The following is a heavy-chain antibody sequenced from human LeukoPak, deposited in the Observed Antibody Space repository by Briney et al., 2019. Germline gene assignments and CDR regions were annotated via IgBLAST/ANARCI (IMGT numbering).Heavy chain of an antibody. V-gene: IGHV1-2*02. CDR2: INANSGGT. CDR1: GYTFTDYY. D-gene: IGHD2/OR15-2a*01. CDR3: ARDLETEGSQTFYYYYYFNMDV. Sequence: GASVKVSCKASGYTFTDYYIHWVRQAPGQGLEWMGWINANSGGTKYAQKFQGRVTMTRDTSINTASMELSRLGSDDTAVYYCARDLETEGSQTFYYYYYFNMDVWGHGTTVTVSS. J-gene: IGHJ6*02.